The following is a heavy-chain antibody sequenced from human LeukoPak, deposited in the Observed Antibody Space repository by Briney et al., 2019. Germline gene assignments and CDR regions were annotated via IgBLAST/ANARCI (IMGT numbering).Heavy chain of an antibody. CDR2: IIPIFGTA. D-gene: IGHD2-2*01. Sequence: SVKVSCKASGGTFSSYTISWVRQAPGQGLEWMGGIIPIFGTANYAQKFQGRVTITADESTSTAYMELSSLRSEDTAVYYCARESGYCSSTSCYGYYYYMDVWGKGTTVTVSS. CDR1: GGTFSSYT. CDR3: ARESGYCSSTSCYGYYYYMDV. J-gene: IGHJ6*03. V-gene: IGHV1-69*01.